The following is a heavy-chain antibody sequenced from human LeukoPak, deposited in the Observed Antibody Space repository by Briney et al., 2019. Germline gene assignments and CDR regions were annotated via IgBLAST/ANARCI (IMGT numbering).Heavy chain of an antibody. CDR3: AGQYDFWSGSGQKNWFDP. D-gene: IGHD3-3*01. V-gene: IGHV4-39*01. Sequence: SETLSLTCTVSGGSISSSSYYWGWIRQPPGKGLEWIGSIYYSGSTYYTPSLKSRVTTSVDTSKNQFSLKLSSVTAADTAVYYCAGQYDFWSGSGQKNWFDPWGQGTLVTVSS. CDR2: IYYSGST. J-gene: IGHJ5*02. CDR1: GGSISSSSYY.